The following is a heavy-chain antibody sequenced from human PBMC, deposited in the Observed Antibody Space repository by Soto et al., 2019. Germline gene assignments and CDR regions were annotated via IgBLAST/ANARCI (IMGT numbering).Heavy chain of an antibody. Sequence: EVQLVESGGGLVQPGRSLRLSCGTSGFTFDEYGMHWVRQAPGKGLEWVSGISWNSGTIGYADSVKGRFTISRDNAKNSQYLQMSCLRAEDTALYYCAKSTGGTANGMDVWGQGTTVTVSS. CDR3: AKSTGGTANGMDV. CDR1: GFTFDEYG. J-gene: IGHJ6*02. V-gene: IGHV3-9*01. CDR2: ISWNSGTI. D-gene: IGHD2-8*02.